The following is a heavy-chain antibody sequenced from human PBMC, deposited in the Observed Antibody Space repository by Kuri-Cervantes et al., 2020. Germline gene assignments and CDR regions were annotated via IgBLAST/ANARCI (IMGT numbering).Heavy chain of an antibody. D-gene: IGHD6-13*01. CDR3: ARLAAAGKLSWFDP. J-gene: IGHJ5*02. V-gene: IGHV4-39*01. CDR2: YYYGGTS. Sequence: GSLRLSCTVSGGSINNSNHFWGWIRQPPGRELEWIGTYYYGGTSYYYGPSLTSRVTISVDTSKNQISLKLNSVTAADTTFYYCARLAAAGKLSWFDPWGQGTLVTVSS. CDR1: GGSINNSNHF.